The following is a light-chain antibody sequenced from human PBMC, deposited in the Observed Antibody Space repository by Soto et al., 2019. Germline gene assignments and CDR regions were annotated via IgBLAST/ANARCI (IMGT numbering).Light chain of an antibody. Sequence: DIPMTQSPSTLSASVGDRVTITCRASQSISSWLAWYQQKPGKAPKLLIYKASSLEGGVPSRFSGSGSGTEFTRTISSLQPDDFATYYCQHYNSSFGQGTKLEIK. V-gene: IGKV1-5*03. J-gene: IGKJ2*01. CDR2: KAS. CDR1: QSISSW. CDR3: QHYNSS.